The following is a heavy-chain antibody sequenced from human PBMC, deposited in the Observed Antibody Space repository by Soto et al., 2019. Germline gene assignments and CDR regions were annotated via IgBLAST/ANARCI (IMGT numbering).Heavy chain of an antibody. CDR1: GGTYSSYA. V-gene: IGHV1-69*13. CDR3: ASGYCSSTSCYTAYYFDY. CDR2: IIPIFGTA. Sequence: SVKVSCTASGGTYSSYAISWVRQAPGQGLEWMGGIIPIFGTANYAQKFQGRVTITADESTSTAYMELSSLRSEDTAVYYCASGYCSSTSCYTAYYFDYWGQGTLVTVSS. J-gene: IGHJ4*02. D-gene: IGHD2-2*02.